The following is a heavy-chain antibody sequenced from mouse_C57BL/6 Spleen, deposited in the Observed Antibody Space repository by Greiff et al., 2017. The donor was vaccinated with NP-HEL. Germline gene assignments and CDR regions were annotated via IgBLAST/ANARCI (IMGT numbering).Heavy chain of an antibody. V-gene: IGHV1-61*01. CDR3: ARSQGYGNCFDY. D-gene: IGHD2-1*01. J-gene: IGHJ2*01. Sequence: VQLQQPGAELVRPGSSVKLSCKASGYTFTSYWMDWVKQRPGQGLEWIGNIYPSDSETHYNQKFKDKATLTVDKSSSTAYMQLSSLTSEDSAVYYCARSQGYGNCFDYWGQGTTLTVSS. CDR1: GYTFTSYW. CDR2: IYPSDSET.